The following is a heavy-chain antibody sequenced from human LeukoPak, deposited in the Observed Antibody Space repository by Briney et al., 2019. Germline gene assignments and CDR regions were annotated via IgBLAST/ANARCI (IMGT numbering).Heavy chain of an antibody. Sequence: ASVKVSCKASGYTFTSYDINWVRQATGQGLEWMGWMNPNSGNTGYAQKFQGRVTMTRNTSISTAYMELSSLRSEDTAVYYCARRVADTGYYYYYYMDVWGKGTTVTVSS. CDR3: ARRVADTGYYYYYYMDV. D-gene: IGHD2-15*01. CDR1: GYTFTSYD. CDR2: MNPNSGNT. V-gene: IGHV1-8*01. J-gene: IGHJ6*03.